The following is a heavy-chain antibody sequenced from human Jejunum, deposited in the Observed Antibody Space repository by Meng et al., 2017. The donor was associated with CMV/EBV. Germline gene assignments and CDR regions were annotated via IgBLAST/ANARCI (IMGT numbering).Heavy chain of an antibody. V-gene: IGHV4-38-2*02. J-gene: IGHJ4*02. Sequence: SGPCLLSPCVLLSLTLTVAGSSITNSFYWAWIRQPPVRGLEWIWRIYYGGSTSSSPSLKRRVTMSVDTSKTRLSLNLTSLTAADTAVYYCARGIYYYATSSSHYFDFWGQGTLVTVSS. CDR1: GSSITNSFY. CDR3: ARGIYYYATSSSHYFDF. D-gene: IGHD3-22*01. CDR2: IYYGGST.